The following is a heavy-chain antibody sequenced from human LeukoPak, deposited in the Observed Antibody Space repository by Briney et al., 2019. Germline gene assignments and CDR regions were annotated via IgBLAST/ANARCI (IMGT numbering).Heavy chain of an antibody. CDR1: GFTYSHYG. Sequence: SGGSLRLSCTASGFTYSHYGMHWVRQAPGKGLEWVAVIWSDGTEKYYGDAVKGRFTISRDNSGNTLYLQMNSLRGEDTAVYYCAKDAQRGFDYSNSLEKWGQGTLVTVSS. J-gene: IGHJ4*02. D-gene: IGHD4-11*01. CDR3: AKDAQRGFDYSNSLEK. V-gene: IGHV3-33*06. CDR2: IWSDGTEK.